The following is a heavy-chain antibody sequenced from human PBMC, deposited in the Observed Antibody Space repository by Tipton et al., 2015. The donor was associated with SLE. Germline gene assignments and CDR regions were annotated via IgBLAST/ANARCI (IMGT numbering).Heavy chain of an antibody. J-gene: IGHJ4*02. CDR1: GGSISSHY. D-gene: IGHD3-22*01. Sequence: TLSLTCTVSGGSISSHYWSWIRQPPGKGLEWIGSIYHSGSTYYNPSLKSRVTISVDTSKNQFSLKLSSVTAADTAVYYCARGTYYYDSSGYNLIDYWGQGTLVTVSS. V-gene: IGHV4-59*11. CDR2: IYHSGST. CDR3: ARGTYYYDSSGYNLIDY.